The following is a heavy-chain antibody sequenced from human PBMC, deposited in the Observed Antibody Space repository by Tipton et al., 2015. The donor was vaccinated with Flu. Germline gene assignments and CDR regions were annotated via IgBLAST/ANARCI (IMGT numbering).Heavy chain of an antibody. CDR1: GFTFSTYG. J-gene: IGHJ4*02. V-gene: IGHV3-30*18. D-gene: IGHD3-3*01. CDR3: AKGEGFGVVPPFDY. Sequence: SLRLSCAASGFTFSTYGMHWVRQAPGKGLEWVAVISYDGSDKYYADSVKGRFTISRDNSKNTLYLQMNSLRADDTAVYYRAKGEGFGVVPPFDYWGQGTLVTVSS. CDR2: ISYDGSDK.